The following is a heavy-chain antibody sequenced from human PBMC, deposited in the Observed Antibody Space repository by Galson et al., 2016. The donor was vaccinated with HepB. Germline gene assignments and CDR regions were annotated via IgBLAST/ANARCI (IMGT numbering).Heavy chain of an antibody. D-gene: IGHD3-3*01. CDR3: ARRDLWIGFDY. Sequence: SVKVSCKASGYTFNGFYLHWVRQAPGQGLEWMGWINPDSGDTDYAQNFQDRVTLTRDTSSRTAYMELSRLTSGDTAVYFCARRDLWIGFDYWGQGTLVTVPS. V-gene: IGHV1-2*02. J-gene: IGHJ4*02. CDR2: INPDSGDT. CDR1: GYTFNGFY.